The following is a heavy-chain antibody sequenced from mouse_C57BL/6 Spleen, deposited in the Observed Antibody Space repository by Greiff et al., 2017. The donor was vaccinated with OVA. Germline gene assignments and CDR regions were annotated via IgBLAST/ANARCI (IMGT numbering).Heavy chain of an antibody. V-gene: IGHV1-26*01. Sequence: EVQLQQSGPELVKPGASVKISCKASGYTFTDYYMNWVKQSHGKSLEWIGDINPNNGGTSYNQKFKGKATLTVDKSSSTAYMELRSLTSEDSAVYYCARSPLLLRSYCYAMDYWGQGTSVTVSS. J-gene: IGHJ4*01. D-gene: IGHD1-1*01. CDR3: ARSPLLLRSYCYAMDY. CDR1: GYTFTDYY. CDR2: INPNNGGT.